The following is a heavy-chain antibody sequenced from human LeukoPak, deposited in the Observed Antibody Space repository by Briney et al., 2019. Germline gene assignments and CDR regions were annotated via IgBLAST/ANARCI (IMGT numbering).Heavy chain of an antibody. D-gene: IGHD3-22*01. Sequence: SETLSLTCTVSGGSISSGSYYWSWIRQPAGQGLQYIGRMYTSGSTNYNPSLKSRVTISVDTSKNQFSRKLSSVTAADTAVYYCARDVFYYDSSGYYFCWFDPWGQGTLVTVSS. J-gene: IGHJ5*02. V-gene: IGHV4-61*02. CDR1: GGSISSGSYY. CDR2: MYTSGST. CDR3: ARDVFYYDSSGYYFCWFDP.